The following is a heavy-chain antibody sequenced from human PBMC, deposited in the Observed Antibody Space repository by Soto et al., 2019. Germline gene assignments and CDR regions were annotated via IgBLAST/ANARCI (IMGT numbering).Heavy chain of an antibody. CDR2: ISYDGSNK. D-gene: IGHD6-13*01. CDR3: ARMAAAGLYYFDY. CDR1: GFTFSSYA. V-gene: IGHV3-30-3*01. Sequence: GGSLRLSCAASGFTFSSYAMHWVRQAPGKGLEWVAVISYDGSNKYYADSVKGRFTISRDNSKNTLYLQMNSLRAEDTAVYYCARMAAAGLYYFDYWGQGTLVTVSS. J-gene: IGHJ4*02.